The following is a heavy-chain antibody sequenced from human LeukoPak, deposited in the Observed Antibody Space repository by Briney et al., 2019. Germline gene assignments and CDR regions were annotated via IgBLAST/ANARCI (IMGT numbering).Heavy chain of an antibody. CDR3: ARGVEVTTVIRGFDY. J-gene: IGHJ4*02. V-gene: IGHV4-61*02. CDR1: GGSISSGSYY. D-gene: IGHD4-11*01. Sequence: SQTLSLTCTVSGGSISSGSYYWSWIRQPAGKGLEWIGRIYTSGSTNYNPSLKSRVTISVDTSKNQFSLKLSSVTAADTAVYYCARGVEVTTVIRGFDYWGQGTLVTVSS. CDR2: IYTSGST.